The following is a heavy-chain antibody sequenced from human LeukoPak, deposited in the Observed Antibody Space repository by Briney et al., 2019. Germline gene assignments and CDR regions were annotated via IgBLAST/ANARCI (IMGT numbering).Heavy chain of an antibody. V-gene: IGHV3-33*01. J-gene: IGHJ4*02. Sequence: PGRSLRLACAASGFTFSGYGMHWVRQSPGTGLEWVAVIWYDGSDKYYADSVKGRFTISRDNSKNTLNLQMDSLRAEDTAVYYCARDYMAGTTRGHFDYWGQGTLVTVSS. CDR3: ARDYMAGTTRGHFDY. D-gene: IGHD6-19*01. CDR2: IWYDGSDK. CDR1: GFTFSGYG.